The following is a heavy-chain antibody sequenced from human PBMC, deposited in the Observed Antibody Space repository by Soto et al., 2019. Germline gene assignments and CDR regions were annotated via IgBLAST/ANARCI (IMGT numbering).Heavy chain of an antibody. CDR3: ARGQNHYDRRPHFDY. J-gene: IGHJ4*02. Sequence: QVQLVQSGAEVKKPGASVEVSCKASGYTFTSYAMHWVRQAPGQRLEWMGWINAGNGNTKYSQKLQGRVTITRDPSASTAYMELSSLRSEDTAVYYCARGQNHYDRRPHFDYWGQGTLVTVFS. CDR1: GYTFTSYA. D-gene: IGHD3-22*01. CDR2: INAGNGNT. V-gene: IGHV1-3*01.